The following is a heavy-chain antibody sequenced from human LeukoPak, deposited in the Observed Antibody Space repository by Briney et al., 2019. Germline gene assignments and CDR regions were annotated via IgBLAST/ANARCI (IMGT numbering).Heavy chain of an antibody. J-gene: IGHJ4*02. V-gene: IGHV3-20*04. Sequence: GGSLRLSCAASGFTFDDYGMSWVRHAPGKGLEWVSGINWNGGSTGYADSVKGRFTISRDNAKNSLYLQMNSLRAEDTALYYCARVSYDSSGRPSFDYWGQGTLVTVSS. CDR3: ARVSYDSSGRPSFDY. CDR1: GFTFDDYG. CDR2: INWNGGST. D-gene: IGHD3-22*01.